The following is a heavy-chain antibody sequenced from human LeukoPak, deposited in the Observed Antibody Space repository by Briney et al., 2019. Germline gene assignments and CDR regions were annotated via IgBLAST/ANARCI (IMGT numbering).Heavy chain of an antibody. V-gene: IGHV3-30*03. D-gene: IGHD3-22*01. CDR3: ADALNYYDSSGYLPGENY. J-gene: IGHJ4*02. CDR2: ISYDGSNK. CDR1: GFTFSSYG. Sequence: PGGSLRLYSAASGFTFSSYGMHWVRQAPGKGLEWVAVISYDGSNKYYADSVKGRFTISRDNSKNTLYLQMNSLRAEDTAVYYCADALNYYDSSGYLPGENYWGQGTLVTVSS.